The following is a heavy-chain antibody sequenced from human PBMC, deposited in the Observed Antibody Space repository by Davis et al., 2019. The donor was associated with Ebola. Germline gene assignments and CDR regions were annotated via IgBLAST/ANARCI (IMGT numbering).Heavy chain of an antibody. CDR1: GFTFGNYW. CDR2: INYDGSDN. V-gene: IGHV3-7*03. CDR3: ARGHYGLDV. Sequence: GGSLRLSCTASGFTFGNYWMTWVRQAPGKGLEWVATINYDGSDNYYVDSVKGRFTISRDNTKDSLFLQMNSLRAEDTAVYYCARGHYGLDVWTQGTTVTVSS. J-gene: IGHJ6*02.